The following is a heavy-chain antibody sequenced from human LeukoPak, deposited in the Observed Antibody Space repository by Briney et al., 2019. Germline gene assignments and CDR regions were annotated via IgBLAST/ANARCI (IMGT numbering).Heavy chain of an antibody. CDR2: ISSSSSYI. V-gene: IGHV3-21*01. CDR3: ARNHYGSGSYYVVAGFDY. Sequence: GGSLRLSCAASGFTFSSYSMNWVRQAPGKGLEWVSSISSSSSYIYYADSVKGRFTISRDNAKNSLYLQMSSLRAEDTAVYYCARNHYGSGSYYVVAGFDYWGQGTLVTVSS. J-gene: IGHJ4*02. D-gene: IGHD3-10*01. CDR1: GFTFSSYS.